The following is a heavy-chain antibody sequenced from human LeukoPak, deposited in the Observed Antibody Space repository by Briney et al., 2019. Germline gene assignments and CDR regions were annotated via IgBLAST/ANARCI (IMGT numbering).Heavy chain of an antibody. Sequence: GGSLRLSCAASGFTFSSYAMHWVRQAPGKGLEYVSAISSNGGSTYYANSVKGRFTISRDNSKNTLYLQMGGLRAEDMAVYYCARQDDYGDYGIEHWGQGTLVTVSS. V-gene: IGHV3-64*01. CDR2: ISSNGGST. CDR3: ARQDDYGDYGIEH. CDR1: GFTFSSYA. J-gene: IGHJ1*01. D-gene: IGHD4-17*01.